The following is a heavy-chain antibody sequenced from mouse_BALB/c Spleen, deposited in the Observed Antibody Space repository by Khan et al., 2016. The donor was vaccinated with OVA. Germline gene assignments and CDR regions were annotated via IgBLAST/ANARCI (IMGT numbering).Heavy chain of an antibody. CDR3: AREEALYQFDY. Sequence: QIQLVQSGAELVKPGASVKLSCKTSGYIFTSYWIPWVKQRSDQGLEWIARIYPGADYSYYTERFKDKATLTTDKSSSTAYMQLSSLKSEDSDVYFCAREEALYQFDYWGQGTTLTVSS. D-gene: IGHD3-2*02. CDR1: GYIFTSYW. V-gene: IGHV1S132*01. J-gene: IGHJ2*01. CDR2: IYPGADYS.